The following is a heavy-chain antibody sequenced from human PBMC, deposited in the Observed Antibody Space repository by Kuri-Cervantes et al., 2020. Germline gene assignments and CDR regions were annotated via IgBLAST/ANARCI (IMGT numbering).Heavy chain of an antibody. CDR2: IYTSGST. D-gene: IGHD6-13*01. CDR3: ARHAPSAAGTRKPFFDY. Sequence: SETLSLTCTVSGGSISSGSYYWSWIRQPAGKGLEWIGRIYTSGSTNYNPSLKSRVTISVDTSKNQFSLKLSSVTAADTAVYYCARHAPSAAGTRKPFFDYWGQGTLVIVSS. V-gene: IGHV4-61*02. J-gene: IGHJ4*02. CDR1: GGSISSGSYY.